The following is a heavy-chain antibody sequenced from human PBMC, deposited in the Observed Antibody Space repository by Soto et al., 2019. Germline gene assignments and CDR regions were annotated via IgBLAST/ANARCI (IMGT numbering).Heavy chain of an antibody. CDR2: INGDGSIT. Sequence: GGSLRLSCAASGLTLSGYWMDWIRQAPGKGPVWVSRINGDGSITEYTDSVKGRFTISRDNAKNTVYLEMNSLRVEDTAVYHCVRARDHRRSSTRDYSGQASLVTGSS. V-gene: IGHV3-74*03. J-gene: IGHJ4*02. CDR3: VRARDHRRSSTRDY. CDR1: GLTLSGYW. D-gene: IGHD6-6*01.